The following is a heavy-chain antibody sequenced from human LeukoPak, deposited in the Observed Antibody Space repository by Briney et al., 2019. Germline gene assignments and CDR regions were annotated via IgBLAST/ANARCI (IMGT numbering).Heavy chain of an antibody. CDR3: ARETTEPGGYWSAQRDGFDI. D-gene: IGHD2-15*01. CDR1: GYSISSGYY. Sequence: TSETLSLTCAVSGYSISSGYYWGWIRQPPGKGLEWIGSIYHSGSTYYNPSLKSRVTISVDTSKNQFSLKLSSVTAADTAVYYCARETTEPGGYWSAQRDGFDIWGQGTRVTVSS. CDR2: IYHSGST. J-gene: IGHJ3*02. V-gene: IGHV4-38-2*02.